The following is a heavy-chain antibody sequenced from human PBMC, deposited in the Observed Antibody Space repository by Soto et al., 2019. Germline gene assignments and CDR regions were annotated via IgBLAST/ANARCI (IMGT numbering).Heavy chain of an antibody. Sequence: GGSLRLSCAASGFTVSSNYMSWVRQAPGKGLEWVSVIYSGGSTYYADSVKGRFTISRDNSKNTLYLQMNSLRAEDTAVYYCARESPGHDAFDIWGQGTMVTVSS. J-gene: IGHJ3*02. CDR1: GFTVSSNY. CDR3: ARESPGHDAFDI. V-gene: IGHV3-66*02. CDR2: IYSGGST.